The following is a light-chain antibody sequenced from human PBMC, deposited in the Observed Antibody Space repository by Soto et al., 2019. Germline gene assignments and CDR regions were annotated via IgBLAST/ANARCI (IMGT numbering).Light chain of an antibody. CDR3: SSYAGSTL. J-gene: IGLJ2*01. CDR2: EVS. V-gene: IGLV2-8*01. CDR1: SSDVGGYNY. Sequence: HSVLTQPPSASGSPGQSVTISCTGTSSDVGGYNYVSWYQQHPGKAPKLMIYEVSKRPSGVPDRFSGSKSGNTASLTVSGLQAEDEADYYCSSYAGSTLFGGGTKLTVL.